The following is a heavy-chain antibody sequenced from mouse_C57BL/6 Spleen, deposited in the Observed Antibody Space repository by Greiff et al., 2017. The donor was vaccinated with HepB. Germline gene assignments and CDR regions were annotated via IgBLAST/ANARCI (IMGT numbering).Heavy chain of an antibody. J-gene: IGHJ2*01. V-gene: IGHV5-6*01. CDR1: GFTFSSYG. Sequence: EVKLQESGGDLVKPGGSLKLSCAASGFTFSSYGMSWVRQTPDKRLEWVATISSGGSYTYYPDSVKGRFTISRDNAKNTLYLQMSSLKSEDTAMYYCARNEVTTENFDYWGQGTTLTVSS. D-gene: IGHD2-2*01. CDR2: ISSGGSYT. CDR3: ARNEVTTENFDY.